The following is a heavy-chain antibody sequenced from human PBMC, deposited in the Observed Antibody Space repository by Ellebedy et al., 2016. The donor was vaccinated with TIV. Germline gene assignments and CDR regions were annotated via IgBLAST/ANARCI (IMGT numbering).Heavy chain of an antibody. CDR3: ARRSTECEFDS. CDR1: GFTFSTYP. Sequence: PGGSLRLSCAASGFTFSTYPMTWVRQAPGKGLEWVSIFCSNGGTTYYADPVKCRFTISRDNSKNSLFLQMRSLRAEDTAVYFCARRSTECEFDSWGQGTLVTVSS. J-gene: IGHJ4*02. D-gene: IGHD2-8*02. V-gene: IGHV3-23*01. CDR2: FCSNGGTT.